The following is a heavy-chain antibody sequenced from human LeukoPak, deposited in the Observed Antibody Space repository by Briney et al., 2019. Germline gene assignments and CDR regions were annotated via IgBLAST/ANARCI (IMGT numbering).Heavy chain of an antibody. CDR1: GFTFGDYA. Sequence: LSGGSLRLSCTASGFTFGDYAMTWVRQAPGKGLEWVGFIRSNLYGGTPEYAASVKGRFTISRDDSKGIAYLQMNSLKTEDTAVYYCTRDQTPYYWGQGTLVTVSS. J-gene: IGHJ4*02. V-gene: IGHV3-49*04. CDR3: TRDQTPYY. CDR2: IRSNLYGGTP.